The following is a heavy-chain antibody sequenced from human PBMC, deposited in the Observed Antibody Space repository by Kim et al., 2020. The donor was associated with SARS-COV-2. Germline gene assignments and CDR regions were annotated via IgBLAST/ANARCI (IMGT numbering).Heavy chain of an antibody. Sequence: GGKGYADYVKGRFNISRDNAKNSLYLQMNRLRAVDTALYYCAKALGGVDYWGQGTLGTVSS. CDR2: GGK. D-gene: IGHD2-21*01. CDR3: AKALGGVDY. V-gene: IGHV3-9*01. J-gene: IGHJ4*02.